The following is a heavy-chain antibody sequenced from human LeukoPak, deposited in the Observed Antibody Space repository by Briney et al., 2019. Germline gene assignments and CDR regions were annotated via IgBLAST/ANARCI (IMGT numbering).Heavy chain of an antibody. D-gene: IGHD3-16*01. CDR2: ISGRSSHI. CDR3: GRAFPPLRTSSAGDL. J-gene: IGHJ1*01. V-gene: IGHV3-21*01. CDR1: GFSFSDYD. Sequence: GGSLRLSCSASGFSFSDYDMSWVRQAPGKGLEWVSAISGRSSHIYYGESVKGRFTISRDNAKNSLYLQMDSLGVEDTAVYYCGRAFPPLRTSSAGDLWGQGTLVIVSS.